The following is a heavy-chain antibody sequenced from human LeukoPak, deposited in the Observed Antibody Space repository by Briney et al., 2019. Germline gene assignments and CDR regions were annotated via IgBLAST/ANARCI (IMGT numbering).Heavy chain of an antibody. CDR2: IYTSGST. Sequence: SETLSLTCTVSGGPINSYYWSWIRQPAGKGLEWIGRIYTSGSTNYNPSLKSRVTMSVDTSKNQFSLKLSSVTAADTAVYYCAREKGGWFGELLYHYYMDVWGKGTTVTISS. V-gene: IGHV4-4*07. CDR3: AREKGGWFGELLYHYYMDV. D-gene: IGHD3-10*01. J-gene: IGHJ6*03. CDR1: GGPINSYY.